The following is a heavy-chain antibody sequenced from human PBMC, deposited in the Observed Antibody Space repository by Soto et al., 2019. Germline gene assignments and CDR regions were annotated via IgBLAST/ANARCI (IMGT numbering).Heavy chain of an antibody. CDR2: ISNGGTT. J-gene: IGHJ5*02. V-gene: IGHV4-4*07. CDR3: ATKCDYGGWFDP. D-gene: IGHD3-10*01. Sequence: QVQLQESGPGLVKPSETLSLTCSISGASIRDKYWSWLRQSAEKGLEFIGRISNGGTTIYNPSLNSRVTMSVDTSKTHFSLNLTFVTAADKAVYYCATKCDYGGWFDPWGQGNMVTVSS. CDR1: GASIRDKY.